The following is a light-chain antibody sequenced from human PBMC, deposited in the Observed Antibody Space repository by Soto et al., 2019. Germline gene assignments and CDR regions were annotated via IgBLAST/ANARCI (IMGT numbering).Light chain of an antibody. CDR3: QQSYSTLIT. CDR2: DAS. J-gene: IGKJ5*01. CDR1: QSISTY. Sequence: DIQMTQSPSSLSASVGYRVTXACWASQSISTYLSWYQQRPGKAPNLLIYDASNLEIGVPSRFSGSGSGTDFTLTISSLQPEDFATYYCQQSYSTLITFGQGTRLEIK. V-gene: IGKV1-39*01.